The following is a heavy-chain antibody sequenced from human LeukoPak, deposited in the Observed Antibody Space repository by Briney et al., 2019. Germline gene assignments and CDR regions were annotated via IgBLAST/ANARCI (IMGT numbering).Heavy chain of an antibody. CDR3: ARIAVAGFDY. Sequence: GGSLRLSCAASGFTFSSYSMNWVRQAPGKGLEWVSSISSSSYIYYADSVRGRFTISRDNAKNSLYLQMNSLRAEDTAVYYCARIAVAGFDYWGQGTLVTVSS. CDR2: ISSSSYI. V-gene: IGHV3-21*01. CDR1: GFTFSSYS. D-gene: IGHD6-19*01. J-gene: IGHJ4*02.